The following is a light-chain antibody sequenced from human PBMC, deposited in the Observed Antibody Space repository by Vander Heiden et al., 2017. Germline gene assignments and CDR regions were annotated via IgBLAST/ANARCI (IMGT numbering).Light chain of an antibody. CDR1: QSVGSN. Sequence: EIVMPQSPATLSVSPGERATLSCRASQSVGSNLAWYQQKPGQAPRLLIYDTSTRATGIPARFSGSGSGTEFTLTISSLESEDFAVHYCQQYNNWPLTFGGGTKVEIK. J-gene: IGKJ4*01. CDR2: DTS. V-gene: IGKV3-15*01. CDR3: QQYNNWPLT.